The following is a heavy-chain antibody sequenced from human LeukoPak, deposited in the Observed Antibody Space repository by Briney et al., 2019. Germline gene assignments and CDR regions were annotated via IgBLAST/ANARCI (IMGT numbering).Heavy chain of an antibody. V-gene: IGHV4-30-2*01. CDR1: GGSISSDGYS. CDR2: IYHSGST. CDR3: ARQGMSLFDY. Sequence: SQTLCLTCAVSGGSISSDGYSWSWIRQPPGKGLEWIGYIYHSGSTYCNPSLKSRVTISVDTSKNQFSLKLSSVTAADTAVYYCARQGMSLFDYWGQGTLVTVSS. J-gene: IGHJ4*02.